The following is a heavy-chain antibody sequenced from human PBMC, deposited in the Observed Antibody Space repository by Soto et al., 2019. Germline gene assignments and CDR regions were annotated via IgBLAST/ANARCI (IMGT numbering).Heavy chain of an antibody. J-gene: IGHJ6*02. CDR2: ISSSGSTI. Sequence: SGGSLRLSCAASGFTFSSYEMNWVRQAPGKGLEWVSYISSSGSTIYYADSVKGRFTISRDNAKNSLYLQMNSLRAEDTAVYYCARDREVRGVIITLSDYYYYGMDVWGQGTTVTVSS. V-gene: IGHV3-48*03. CDR1: GFTFSSYE. CDR3: ARDREVRGVIITLSDYYYYGMDV. D-gene: IGHD3-10*01.